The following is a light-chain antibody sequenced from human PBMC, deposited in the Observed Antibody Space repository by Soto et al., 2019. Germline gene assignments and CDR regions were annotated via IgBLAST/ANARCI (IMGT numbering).Light chain of an antibody. V-gene: IGLV2-23*02. CDR3: CLYAGDSRLL. J-gene: IGLJ3*02. Sequence: QSALTQPASVSGSPGQTITISCTGTSSDVGSYDVVSWYQQLPGGPPKLLICKVNERPSGISNRFSGSKSGNTASLTISGLQDEYLADYYCCLYAGDSRLLFGGGTKLTVL. CDR2: KVN. CDR1: SSDVGSYDV.